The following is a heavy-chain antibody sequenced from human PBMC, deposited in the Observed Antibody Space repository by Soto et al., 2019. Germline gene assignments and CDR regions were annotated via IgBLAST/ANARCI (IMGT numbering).Heavy chain of an antibody. D-gene: IGHD6-19*01. V-gene: IGHV4-31*03. Sequence: SETLSLTCTVSGGSISSGGYYWSWIRQHPGKGLEWIGYIYYSGSTYYNPSLKSRVTISVDKSKNQFSLKLSSVTAADTAVYYCARTIAVAGTVLYYFDYWGQGTLVTVSS. J-gene: IGHJ4*02. CDR3: ARTIAVAGTVLYYFDY. CDR2: IYYSGST. CDR1: GGSISSGGYY.